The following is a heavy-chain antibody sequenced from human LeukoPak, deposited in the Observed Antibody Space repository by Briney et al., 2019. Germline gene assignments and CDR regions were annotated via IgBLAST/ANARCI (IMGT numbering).Heavy chain of an antibody. J-gene: IGHJ6*03. CDR3: ARVVAAMAPKHNYYYYYMDV. CDR2: IYYSGST. D-gene: IGHD5-18*01. Sequence: SETLSLTCTVSGGSISSSSYYWGWIRQPPGKGLEWIGSIYYSGSTYYNPSLKSRVTISVDTSKNQFSLKLSSVTAADTAVYYCARVVAAMAPKHNYYYYYMDVWGKGTTVTVSS. CDR1: GGSISSSSYY. V-gene: IGHV4-39*01.